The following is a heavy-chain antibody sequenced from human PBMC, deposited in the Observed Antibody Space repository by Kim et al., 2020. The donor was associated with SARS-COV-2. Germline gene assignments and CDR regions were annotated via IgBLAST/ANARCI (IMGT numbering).Heavy chain of an antibody. CDR3: ARGWYLNLFDY. Sequence: KYYVDSVKGRFTISRDNAKNSLYLQMNSLRAEDTAVYYCARGWYLNLFDYWGQGTLVTVSS. J-gene: IGHJ4*02. V-gene: IGHV3-7*01. D-gene: IGHD2-15*01. CDR2: K.